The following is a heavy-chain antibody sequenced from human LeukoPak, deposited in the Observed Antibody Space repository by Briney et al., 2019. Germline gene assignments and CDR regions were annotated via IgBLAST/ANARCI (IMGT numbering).Heavy chain of an antibody. CDR1: GGAFRDHQ. J-gene: IGHJ4*02. CDR2: VERRGYT. V-gene: IGHV4-34*01. D-gene: IGHD1-26*01. CDR3: ARVASLIVGATSN. Sequence: SETLSLTCAVYGGAFRDHQWSWIRQPPGKGLEWIGDVERRGYTNYNPSLRGRLTMSVDTSKNQFSLKLSSVTAADTAVYYCARVASLIVGATSNWGQGTLVTVSS.